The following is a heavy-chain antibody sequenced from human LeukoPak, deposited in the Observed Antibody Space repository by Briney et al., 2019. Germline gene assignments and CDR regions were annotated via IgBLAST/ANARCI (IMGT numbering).Heavy chain of an antibody. V-gene: IGHV3-7*01. J-gene: IGHJ5*02. D-gene: IGHD6-19*01. CDR2: IKQDGSEK. CDR1: GFTFSSYW. Sequence: GGSLRLSCAASGFTFSSYWMSWVRQAPGKGLEWVANIKQDGSEKYYVDSVKGRFTISRDNAKNSLYLQMNSLRAEDTAVYYCARRIAVAGTRWFDPWGQGTLVTVSS. CDR3: ARRIAVAGTRWFDP.